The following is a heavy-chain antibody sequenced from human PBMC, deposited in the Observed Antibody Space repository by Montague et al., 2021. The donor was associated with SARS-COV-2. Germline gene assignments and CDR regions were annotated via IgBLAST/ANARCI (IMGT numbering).Heavy chain of an antibody. CDR3: ARREYSYGWGD. CDR2: VDYSGNT. V-gene: IGHV4-39*01. Sequence: SETRSLTCTVTGGPISGSSDYWGWIRQSPGKGLEWIASVDYSGNTYYSPSLKSRLTISVDTSKNQFSLKLNSVTAADTALYYCARREYSYGWGDWGQGTLSPSPQ. CDR1: GGPISGSSDY. J-gene: IGHJ4*02. D-gene: IGHD5-18*01.